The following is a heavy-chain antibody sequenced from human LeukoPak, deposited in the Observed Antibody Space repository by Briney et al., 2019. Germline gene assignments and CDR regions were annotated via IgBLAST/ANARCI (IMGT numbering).Heavy chain of an antibody. Sequence: QTGGSPRLSCTASGFTVSSNYMSWVRQAPGKGLEWVSAISGSGGSTYYADSVKGRFTISRDNSKNTLYLQMNSLRAEDTAVYYCARTNDLTSPQYFQHWGQGTLVTVSS. CDR2: ISGSGGST. CDR3: ARTNDLTSPQYFQH. CDR1: GFTVSSNY. D-gene: IGHD2-8*01. V-gene: IGHV3-23*01. J-gene: IGHJ1*01.